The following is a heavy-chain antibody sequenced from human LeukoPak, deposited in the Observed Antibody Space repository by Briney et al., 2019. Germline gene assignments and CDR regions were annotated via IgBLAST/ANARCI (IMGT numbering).Heavy chain of an antibody. CDR2: IYSGGST. V-gene: IGHV3-53*01. CDR3: ARGGGLGNYYFDY. Sequence: GGSLRLSCAASGFTVTSKYMSWVRQAPGKGLEWVSLIYSGGSTYYADSVKGRFTISRDNSKNTVFLQMNSLRVEDTAMYYCARGGGLGNYYFDYWGQGTLVTVSS. J-gene: IGHJ4*02. CDR1: GFTVTSKY.